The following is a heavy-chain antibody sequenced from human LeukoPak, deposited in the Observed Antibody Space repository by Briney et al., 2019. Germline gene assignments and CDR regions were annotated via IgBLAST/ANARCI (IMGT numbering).Heavy chain of an antibody. J-gene: IGHJ4*02. V-gene: IGHV3-30*04. D-gene: IGHD1-26*01. CDR1: GFTFSNYV. Sequence: GGSLRLSCTASGFTFSNYVTHWVRQAPGKGLEWVAVTSTDENIKIYTDSVKGRFTISRDNSKNTLFLQMDSLRAEDTAVYYCTRDPIMGAPDYFDYWGQGTLVSVSS. CDR2: TSTDENIK. CDR3: TRDPIMGAPDYFDY.